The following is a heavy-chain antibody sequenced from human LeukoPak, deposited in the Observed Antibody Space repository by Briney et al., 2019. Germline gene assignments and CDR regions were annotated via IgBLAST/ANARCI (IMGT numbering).Heavy chain of an antibody. V-gene: IGHV4-38-2*02. J-gene: IGHJ5*02. D-gene: IGHD3-10*01. CDR3: ARGGSRITMVRGVDNWFDP. CDR1: GYSISSGYY. Sequence: SETLSLTCTVSGYSISSGYYWGWIRQPPGKGLEWIGSMYHSGSTYYNPSLKSRVTISVDTSKNQFSLKLSSVTAADTAEYYCARGGSRITMVRGVDNWFDPWGQGTLVTVSS. CDR2: MYHSGST.